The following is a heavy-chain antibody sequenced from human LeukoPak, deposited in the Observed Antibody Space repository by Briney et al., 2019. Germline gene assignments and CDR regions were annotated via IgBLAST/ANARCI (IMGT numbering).Heavy chain of an antibody. CDR3: ARRRADCSSTSCYTRGTFDY. V-gene: IGHV4-39*01. CDR1: GFTFSSYA. CDR2: IYYSGST. D-gene: IGHD2-2*02. J-gene: IGHJ4*02. Sequence: GSLRLSCAASGFTFSSYAMSWIRQPPGKGLEWIGSIYYSGSTYYNPSLKSRVTISVDTSKNQFSLKLSSVTAADTAVYYCARRRADCSSTSCYTRGTFDYWGQGTLVTVSS.